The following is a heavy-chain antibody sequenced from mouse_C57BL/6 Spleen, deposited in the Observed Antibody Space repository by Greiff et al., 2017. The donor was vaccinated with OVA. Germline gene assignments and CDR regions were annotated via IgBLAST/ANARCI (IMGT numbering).Heavy chain of an antibody. V-gene: IGHV1-19*01. D-gene: IGHD2-5*01. CDR2: INPYNGGT. CDR1: GYTFTDYY. CDR3: ARSNYERGAMDY. J-gene: IGHJ4*01. Sequence: VQLTESGPVLVKPGASVKMSCKASGYTFTDYYMNWVKQSHGKSLEWIGVINPYNGGTSYNQKFKGKATLTVDKSSSTAYMELNSLTSEDSAVYYCARSNYERGAMDYWGQGTSVTVSS.